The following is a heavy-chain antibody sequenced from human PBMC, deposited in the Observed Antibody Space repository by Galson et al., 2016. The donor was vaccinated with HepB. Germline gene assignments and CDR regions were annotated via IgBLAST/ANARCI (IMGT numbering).Heavy chain of an antibody. J-gene: IGHJ6*04. V-gene: IGHV3-23*01. CDR3: ARGYASGTCYFDPWDV. CDR2: FSARVDET. D-gene: IGHD2-15*01. Sequence: SLRLSCATSGFIFSSFAMSWVRQAPGKGLEWVSTFSARVDETYYANSVRGRFTISRDNSKKTLYLQMNSLRAGDTAVYFCARGYASGTCYFDPWDVWGKGTTVTVSS. CDR1: GFIFSSFA.